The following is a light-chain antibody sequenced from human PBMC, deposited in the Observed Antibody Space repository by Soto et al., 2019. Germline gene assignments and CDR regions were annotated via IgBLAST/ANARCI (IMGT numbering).Light chain of an antibody. CDR3: HQYDSSPRP. J-gene: IGKJ4*01. Sequence: EIVLTQSPGTLSLSPGERATLSCRASQSVSSSYLAWYQQKPGQAPRLLIYGASSRATGITDRFSGSGSGTDFHLTISRLEPEDFAVYYCHQYDSSPRPFGGGTKVEIK. V-gene: IGKV3-20*01. CDR1: QSVSSSY. CDR2: GAS.